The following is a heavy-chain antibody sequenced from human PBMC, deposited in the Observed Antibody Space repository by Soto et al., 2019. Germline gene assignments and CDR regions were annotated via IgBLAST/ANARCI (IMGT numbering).Heavy chain of an antibody. CDR2: VYYSGST. D-gene: IGHD3-10*01. CDR1: GGSINSGAHY. CDR3: ARHRGPTGPNY. J-gene: IGHJ4*02. Sequence: PSETLSLTCTVSGGSINSGAHYWGWIRQPPGKGLEWIGSVYYSGSTYYNPSLKSRVTISIDASKNQFSLNLNSVTATDTAVYYCARHRGPTGPNYWGQGTLVTVS. V-gene: IGHV4-39*01.